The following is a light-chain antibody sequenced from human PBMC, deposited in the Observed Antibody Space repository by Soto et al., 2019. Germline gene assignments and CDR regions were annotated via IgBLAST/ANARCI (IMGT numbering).Light chain of an antibody. Sequence: QSVLTQPPSVSAAPGQKVTISCSGSSSNIGGNFVSWYQQFPGTAPKLLIYDTNKRPSGIPDRFTASRSGTSATLGITGLQTGDEADYNCGACDSSLSALVFGGGTKLTVL. J-gene: IGLJ3*02. CDR3: GACDSSLSALV. V-gene: IGLV1-51*01. CDR2: DTN. CDR1: SSNIGGNF.